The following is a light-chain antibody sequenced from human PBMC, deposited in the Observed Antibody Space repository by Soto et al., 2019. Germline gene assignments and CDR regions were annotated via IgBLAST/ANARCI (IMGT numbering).Light chain of an antibody. J-gene: IGKJ2*02. V-gene: IGKV1-39*01. CDR2: AAS. CDR3: QQSYSFPRT. CDR1: QNIRTY. Sequence: DIQMTQSPSSLSASVGDRVTIACRATQNIRTYLNWYQQKPGKAPKVLIYAASSLQSGVPSRFSGSGSGTDFSLTISSLQPEDFASYYCQQSYSFPRTFGQGTTLEIK.